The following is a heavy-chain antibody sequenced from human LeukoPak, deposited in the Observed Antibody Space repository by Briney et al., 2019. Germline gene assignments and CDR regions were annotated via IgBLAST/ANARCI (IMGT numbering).Heavy chain of an antibody. J-gene: IGHJ4*02. D-gene: IGHD5-24*01. CDR3: ARDGYNLMDY. CDR1: GDSITNSRYY. Sequence: SETLSLTCLVSGDSITNSRYYWGWIRQPPGKGLEWIGSMYYSGSPYYNPFLTGRVTISVDTSKSQFSLKLSSVTATDTAVYYCARDGYNLMDYWGQGTLVTVSS. V-gene: IGHV4-39*02. CDR2: MYYSGSP.